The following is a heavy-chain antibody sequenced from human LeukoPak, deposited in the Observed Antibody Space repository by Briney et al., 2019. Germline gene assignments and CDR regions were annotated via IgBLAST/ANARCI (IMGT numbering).Heavy chain of an antibody. CDR3: AGRGPYYYGMDV. J-gene: IGHJ6*02. D-gene: IGHD3-10*01. Sequence: SETLSLTCTVSGGSISSYYWSWIRQPPGKGLEWIGYIYYSGSTNYNPSLKSRVTISVDTSKNRFSLKLSSVTAADTAVYYCAGRGPYYYGMDVWGQGTTVTVSS. CDR1: GGSISSYY. V-gene: IGHV4-59*01. CDR2: IYYSGST.